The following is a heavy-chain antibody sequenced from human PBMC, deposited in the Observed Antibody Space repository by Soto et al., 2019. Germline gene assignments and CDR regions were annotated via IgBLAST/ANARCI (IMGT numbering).Heavy chain of an antibody. CDR2: ISSNGVGT. CDR3: ARRARPDFYYMDV. CDR1: GFTLSGYA. Sequence: EVQLAESGGGLAQPGGSLRLSCAASGFTLSGYAMDWVRQAPGTGLEYVSGISSNGVGTYYANSVQGSFTISRDNSKNTVYLQMGSLRPEAMAVYYCARRARPDFYYMDVWGKGTTVTVSS. V-gene: IGHV3-64*01. D-gene: IGHD6-6*01. J-gene: IGHJ6*03.